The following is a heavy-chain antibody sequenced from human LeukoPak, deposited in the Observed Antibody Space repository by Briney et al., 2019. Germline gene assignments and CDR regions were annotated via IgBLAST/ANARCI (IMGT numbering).Heavy chain of an antibody. Sequence: SETLSLTCAVYGVSFSGYYWSWIRQPPGKGLEWIGEINHSGSTNYNPSLKSRVTIAVDTSKNQFSLKLSSVTAADTAVYYCASTDGDYSLFDYWGQGTMVTVSS. V-gene: IGHV4-34*01. D-gene: IGHD4-17*01. CDR1: GVSFSGYY. CDR2: INHSGST. CDR3: ASTDGDYSLFDY. J-gene: IGHJ4*02.